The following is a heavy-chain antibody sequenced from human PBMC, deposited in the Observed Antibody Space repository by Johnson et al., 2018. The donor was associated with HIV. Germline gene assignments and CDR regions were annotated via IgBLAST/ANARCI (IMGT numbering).Heavy chain of an antibody. J-gene: IGHJ3*02. V-gene: IGHV3-30-3*01. D-gene: IGHD3-10*01. CDR1: GFTFSSYA. CDR3: ARDRGDPMVQGVMYAFDI. Sequence: VQLLESGGGFVQPGGSLRLSCAPSGFTFSSYAMHWVRQAPGKGLEWVAVISYDGSNKYYADSVKGRFTISRDNSKNTLYLQMNSLRAEDTAVYYCARDRGDPMVQGVMYAFDIWGQGTIVTVSS. CDR2: ISYDGSNK.